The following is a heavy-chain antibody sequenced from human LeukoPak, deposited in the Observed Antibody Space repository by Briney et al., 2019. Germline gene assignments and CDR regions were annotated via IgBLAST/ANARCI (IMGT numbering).Heavy chain of an antibody. D-gene: IGHD2-15*01. CDR3: ARVVVAATPAYYYGMDV. V-gene: IGHV4-34*01. CDR2: INHSGST. J-gene: IGHJ6*02. CDR1: GGSFSGYY. Sequence: SETLSLTCAVYGGSFSGYYWSWIRQPPGKGLEWIGEINHSGSTNYNPSLKSRVTISVDTSKNQFSLKLSSVTAADTAVYYCARVVVAATPAYYYGMDVWGQATTVTVSS.